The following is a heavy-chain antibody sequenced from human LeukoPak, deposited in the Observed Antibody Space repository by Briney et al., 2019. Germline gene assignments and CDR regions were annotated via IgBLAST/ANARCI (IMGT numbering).Heavy chain of an antibody. Sequence: GGSLRLSCAASGFAFSNYWMSWVRQPPGKGLEWVAYIKVDGTDKNYLDSVECRFNISRDNAKNSLYLQMNRLRAEDKAVYYCTTIGGLGTDDYWGQGNLVTVSS. CDR2: IKVDGTDK. D-gene: IGHD7-27*01. CDR1: GFAFSNYW. CDR3: TTIGGLGTDDY. V-gene: IGHV3-7*01. J-gene: IGHJ4*02.